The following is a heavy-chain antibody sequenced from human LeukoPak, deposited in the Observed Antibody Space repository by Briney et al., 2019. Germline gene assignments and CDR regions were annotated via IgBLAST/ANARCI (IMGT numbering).Heavy chain of an antibody. CDR2: INPSGGST. V-gene: IGHV1-46*01. CDR3: ARVRCSGGICGWSHFDY. CDR1: GYTFTSYY. Sequence: ASVKVSCKASGYTFTSYYMHWVRQAPGQGLEWMGIINPSGGSTSYAQKFQGRVTMTRDTSTSTAYMELSSLRSDDTAVYYCARVRCSGGICGWSHFDYWGQGTLVTVSS. J-gene: IGHJ4*02. D-gene: IGHD2-15*01.